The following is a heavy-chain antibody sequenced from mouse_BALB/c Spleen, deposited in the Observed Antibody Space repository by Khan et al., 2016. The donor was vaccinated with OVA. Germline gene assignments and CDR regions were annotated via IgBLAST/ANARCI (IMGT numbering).Heavy chain of an antibody. CDR3: ARSGDDYFAY. Sequence: QVQLKESGAELVRPGSSVKISCKASGYVFSSYWMNWVKQRPGQGLEWIGQIYPGDGDTNYNRKFKDKATLTADKSSNTVYMQLSSLTSEDSAVDFGARSGDDYFAYWGQGTLVTVSA. J-gene: IGHJ3*01. CDR1: GYVFSSYW. D-gene: IGHD2-13*01. V-gene: IGHV1-80*01. CDR2: IYPGDGDT.